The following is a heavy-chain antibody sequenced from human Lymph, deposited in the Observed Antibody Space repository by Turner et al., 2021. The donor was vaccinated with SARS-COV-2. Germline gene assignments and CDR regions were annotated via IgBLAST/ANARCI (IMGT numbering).Heavy chain of an antibody. Sequence: QVQLVQSGAEVKKPGSSVKVSCKASGGTFSSSAISWVRQAPGQGLEWMGGIILLLAKENYAKKFQGRGTITADKAPSTAYMELSSLRSEDRAVYFCARIAAPGMGGGVHYYYYAMDVWGQGTTVTVSS. CDR3: ARIAAPGMGGGVHYYYYAMDV. CDR2: IILLLAKE. CDR1: GGTFSSSA. V-gene: IGHV1-69*10. J-gene: IGHJ6*02. D-gene: IGHD6-13*01.